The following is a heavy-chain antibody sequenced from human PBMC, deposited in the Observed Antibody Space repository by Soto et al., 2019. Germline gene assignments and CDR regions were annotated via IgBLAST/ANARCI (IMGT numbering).Heavy chain of an antibody. CDR3: ARGIATGQLDP. V-gene: IGHV1-3*01. D-gene: IGHD2-15*01. CDR1: GYPFTTYP. J-gene: IGHJ5*02. Sequence: ASVKVSCKASGYPFTTYPIHWVRQAPGQRLEWMGWINPDNGNTKSSQKFQDRVIITRDTSASTAYMDLSSLRSEDTAVYYCARGIATGQLDPWGQGTLVTVSS. CDR2: INPDNGNT.